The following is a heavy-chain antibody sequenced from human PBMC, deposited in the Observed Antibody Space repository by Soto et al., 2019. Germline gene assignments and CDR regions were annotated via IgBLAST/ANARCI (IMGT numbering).Heavy chain of an antibody. J-gene: IGHJ4*02. Sequence: QVQLVESGGGVVQPGRSLRLSCAASGFTFSSYGMHWVRQAPGKGLEWVAVIWYDGSNKYYADSVKGRFTISRDNSKNTLYLQMNSLRAEDTAVYYCASNGGYSSSWFYWGQGTLVTVSS. CDR3: ASNGGYSSSWFY. CDR1: GFTFSSYG. V-gene: IGHV3-33*01. D-gene: IGHD6-13*01. CDR2: IWYDGSNK.